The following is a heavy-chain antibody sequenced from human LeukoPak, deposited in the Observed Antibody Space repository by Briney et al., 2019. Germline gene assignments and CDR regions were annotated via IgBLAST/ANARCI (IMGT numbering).Heavy chain of an antibody. J-gene: IGHJ6*02. Sequence: SETLSLTCTVSGGSISSSSYYWGWIRQPPGKGLEWIGSIYYSGSTYYNPSLKSRVTISVDTSKNQFSLKLSSVTAADTAVYYCARGVYSSSWYYYGMDVWGQGTTVTVSS. CDR2: IYYSGST. D-gene: IGHD6-13*01. V-gene: IGHV4-39*07. CDR3: ARGVYSSSWYYYGMDV. CDR1: GGSISSSSYY.